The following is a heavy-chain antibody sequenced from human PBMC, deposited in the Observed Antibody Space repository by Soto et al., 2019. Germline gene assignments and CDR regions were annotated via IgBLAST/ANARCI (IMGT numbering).Heavy chain of an antibody. CDR3: ARGLEWLLDHYYYYMDV. D-gene: IGHD3-3*01. V-gene: IGHV3-21*01. J-gene: IGHJ6*03. CDR1: GFTFSSYS. Sequence: EVQLVESGGGLVKPGGSLRLSCAASGFTFSSYSMNWVRQAPGKGLEWVSSISSRSSYIYYADSVKGRFTITRDNAKNSLYLQMNSLRAEDTAVYYCARGLEWLLDHYYYYMDVWGKGTTVTVSS. CDR2: ISSRSSYI.